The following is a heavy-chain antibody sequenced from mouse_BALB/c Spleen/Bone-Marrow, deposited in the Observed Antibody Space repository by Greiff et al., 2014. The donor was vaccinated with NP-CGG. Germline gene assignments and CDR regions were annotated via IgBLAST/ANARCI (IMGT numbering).Heavy chain of an antibody. Sequence: VQLVESGPELVKPGASVRISCKASGYTFTSYYIHWVKQRPGQGLEWIGWIYPGNVNTKYNERFKGKATLTADKSSSTAYMHLSSLTSEDSAVYFCARDGEIRSYFDYWGQGTTLTVSS. CDR3: ARDGEIRSYFDY. CDR1: GYTFTSYY. V-gene: IGHV1S56*01. CDR2: IYPGNVNT. J-gene: IGHJ2*01.